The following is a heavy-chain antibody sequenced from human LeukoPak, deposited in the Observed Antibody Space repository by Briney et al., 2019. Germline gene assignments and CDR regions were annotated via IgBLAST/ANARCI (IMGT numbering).Heavy chain of an antibody. CDR3: ARERLPRGGDYWYFDI. CDR1: GGTFNTNG. D-gene: IGHD3-10*01. CDR2: IIPALRTA. V-gene: IGHV1-69*05. J-gene: IGHJ2*01. Sequence: SVKVSCKASGGTFNTNGITWVRQAPGAGLEWLGGIIPALRTANFAPKFQGRVTMTTDESTTTVYMELTSLRSEDTAMYFCARERLPRGGDYWYFDIWVVAPWSLSPQ.